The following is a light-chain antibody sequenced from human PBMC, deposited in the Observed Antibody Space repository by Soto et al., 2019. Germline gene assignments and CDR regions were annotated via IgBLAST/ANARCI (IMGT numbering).Light chain of an antibody. J-gene: IGLJ2*01. CDR2: GNS. CDR3: QSYDSSLSGYVV. V-gene: IGLV1-40*01. Sequence: QSVLTQPPSVSGAPGQRVTISCTGSSSNIGAGYDVHWYQQLPGTAPKLLIYGNSNRPSGVPDRFSGSKSGTSASLAITGLRVEDEADYYSQSYDSSLSGYVVFGGGTRVTVL. CDR1: SSNIGAGYD.